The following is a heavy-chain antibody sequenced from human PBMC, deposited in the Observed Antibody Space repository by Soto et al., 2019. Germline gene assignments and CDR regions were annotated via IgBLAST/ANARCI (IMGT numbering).Heavy chain of an antibody. CDR2: IYPGDSYT. D-gene: IGHD2-2*01. CDR1: VDTFSGYW. V-gene: IGHV5-10-1*01. J-gene: IGHJ6*02. CDR3: ASSPRGYCSSTSCRELGNYYGMDV. Sequence: GWSLKISCKVSVDTFSGYWIGWVREIPGKGREWRGSIYPGDSYTNYSPSFQGHVTISADKSISTAYLQWSSLKASDTAMYYCASSPRGYCSSTSCRELGNYYGMDVWGQGTTVTVSS.